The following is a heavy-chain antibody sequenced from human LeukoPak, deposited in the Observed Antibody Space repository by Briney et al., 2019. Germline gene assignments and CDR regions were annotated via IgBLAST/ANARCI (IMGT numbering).Heavy chain of an antibody. J-gene: IGHJ4*02. V-gene: IGHV4-59*06. CDR1: GGSISSYY. CDR3: ARSSVRGPPNY. D-gene: IGHD3-10*01. CDR2: IYYSGST. Sequence: SETLSLTCTVSGGSISSYYWSWIRQPPGKGLEWIGYIYYSGSTYYNPSLKSRVTISVDTSKNQFSLKLSSVTAADTAVYYCARSSVRGPPNYWGQGTLVTVSS.